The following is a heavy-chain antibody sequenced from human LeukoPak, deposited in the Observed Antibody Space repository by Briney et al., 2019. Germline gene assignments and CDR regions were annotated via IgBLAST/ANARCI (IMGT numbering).Heavy chain of an antibody. D-gene: IGHD3-10*01. V-gene: IGHV4-34*01. CDR2: INHSGST. CDR3: VRYYGSYNWFDP. Sequence: TSETLSLTCAVYGGSFSGYYWSWIRQPPGKGLEWIGEINHSGSTNYNPSLKSRVTISVDTSKNQFSLRLSSVTAADTAVYYCVRYYGSYNWFDPWGQGTLVTVSS. CDR1: GGSFSGYY. J-gene: IGHJ5*02.